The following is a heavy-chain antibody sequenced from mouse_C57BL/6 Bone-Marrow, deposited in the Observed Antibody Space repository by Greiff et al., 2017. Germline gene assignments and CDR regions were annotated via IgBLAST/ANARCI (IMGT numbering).Heavy chain of an antibody. CDR1: GFSLTSYG. D-gene: IGHD3-2*02. CDR2: IWSGGST. Sequence: QVQLKQSGPGLVQPSQSLSITCTVSGFSLTSYGVHWVRQSPGKGLEWLGVIWSGGSTDYNAAIISLLSISKDNSTSQVFFKMNSLQADDTARYYCVRNQGRGRYFDYWGQGTTLTVSS. J-gene: IGHJ2*01. CDR3: VRNQGRGRYFDY. V-gene: IGHV2-2*01.